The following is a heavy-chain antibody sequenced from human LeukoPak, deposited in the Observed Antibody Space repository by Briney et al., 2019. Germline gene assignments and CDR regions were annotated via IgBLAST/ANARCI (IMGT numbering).Heavy chain of an antibody. D-gene: IGHD6-6*01. CDR3: ARGGDYSSSSHRSYYYYYMDV. V-gene: IGHV4-59*08. Sequence: MPSETLSLTCTLSGASISSYYWSWIRQPPGKGLEWLGYIYYSGSTNYNPSLKSRVTISVDTSKNQFSLKLSSVTAADTAVYYCARGGDYSSSSHRSYYYYYMDVWGKGTTVTVSS. CDR2: IYYSGST. J-gene: IGHJ6*03. CDR1: GASISSYY.